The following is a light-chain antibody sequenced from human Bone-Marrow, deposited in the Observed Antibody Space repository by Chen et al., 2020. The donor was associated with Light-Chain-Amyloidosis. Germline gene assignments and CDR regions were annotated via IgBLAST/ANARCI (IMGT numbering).Light chain of an antibody. CDR2: GSS. V-gene: IGKV3-20*01. CDR3: QQYGTSPLT. Sequence: EIVLTQXPGTLSLSPGEGAXLSCRASQTIRSNYLHWYQQKFGQAPRLLIYGSSSRATGIPDRFTXXGSRXXFTLXINRLXPEDXXMYYCQQYGTSPLTFGGGTKVEIK. J-gene: IGKJ4*01. CDR1: QTIRSNY.